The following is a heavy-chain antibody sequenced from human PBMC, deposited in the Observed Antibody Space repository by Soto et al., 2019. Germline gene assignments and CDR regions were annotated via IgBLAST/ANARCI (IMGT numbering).Heavy chain of an antibody. CDR1: GGSISSYY. Sequence: SETLSLTXTVSGGSISSYYWSWIRQPAGKGLEWIGRIYTSGSTNYNPSLKSRVTMSVDTSKNQFSLKLSSVTAADTAVYYCARGTYYYDSSGYRYYYYYGMDVWGQGTTVTVSS. V-gene: IGHV4-4*07. CDR2: IYTSGST. CDR3: ARGTYYYDSSGYRYYYYYGMDV. D-gene: IGHD3-22*01. J-gene: IGHJ6*02.